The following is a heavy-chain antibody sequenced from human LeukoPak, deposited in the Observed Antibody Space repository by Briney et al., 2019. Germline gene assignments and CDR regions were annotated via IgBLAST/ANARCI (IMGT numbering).Heavy chain of an antibody. CDR3: ARDLSGRSSY. CDR1: GDSISSSSYY. D-gene: IGHD1-26*01. V-gene: IGHV4-39*07. J-gene: IGHJ4*02. CDR2: IYYSGST. Sequence: SETLSLTCTVSGDSISSSSYYWGWIRQPPGKGLEWIGSIYYSGSTSYNPSLKSRVTISVDTSKNQFSLKLSSVTAADTAVYYCARDLSGRSSYWGQGTLVTVSS.